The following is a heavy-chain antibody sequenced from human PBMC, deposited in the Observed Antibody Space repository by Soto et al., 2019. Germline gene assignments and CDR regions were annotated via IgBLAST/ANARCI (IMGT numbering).Heavy chain of an antibody. V-gene: IGHV1-46*01. CDR2: INPSGGST. D-gene: IGHD5-18*01. Sequence: ASVKVSCKASGYTFTSYYMHWVRQAPGQGLERMGIINPSGGSTSYAQKFQGRVTMTRDTSTSTVYMELSSLRSEDTAVYYCARDSARGYSRYSHYYYGMDVWGQGTTVTVS. CDR3: ARDSARGYSRYSHYYYGMDV. J-gene: IGHJ6*02. CDR1: GYTFTSYY.